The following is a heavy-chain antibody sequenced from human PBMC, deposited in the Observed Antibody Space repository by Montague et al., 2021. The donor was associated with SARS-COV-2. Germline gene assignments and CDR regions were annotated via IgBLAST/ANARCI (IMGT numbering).Heavy chain of an antibody. D-gene: IGHD3-22*01. CDR1: GFIFSSYE. Sequence: SLRLSCSASGFIFSSYEMNWVRQAPGKGLEWVSYISNSGDTKYYADSVKGRFTISRDNAKNPLYLQMSSLRAEDTAVYYCARAGEDYYYDSSGFLYWGQGILVTVSS. V-gene: IGHV3-48*03. J-gene: IGHJ4*02. CDR2: ISNSGDTK. CDR3: ARAGEDYYYDSSGFLY.